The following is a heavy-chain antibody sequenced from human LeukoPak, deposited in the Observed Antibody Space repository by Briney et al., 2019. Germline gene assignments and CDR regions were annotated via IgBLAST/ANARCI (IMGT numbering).Heavy chain of an antibody. Sequence: SETLSLTCSVSGGYINNPTYYWGWIRQPPGKGLEWIGSMHYGGSAYYNPSVKSRVTISVDTSKKQFSLKLNSVTAADTAVYYCALWGTWGYFDYWGQGTLVTVSS. V-gene: IGHV4-39*01. J-gene: IGHJ4*02. CDR1: GGYINNPTYY. CDR2: MHYGGSA. D-gene: IGHD3-16*01. CDR3: ALWGTWGYFDY.